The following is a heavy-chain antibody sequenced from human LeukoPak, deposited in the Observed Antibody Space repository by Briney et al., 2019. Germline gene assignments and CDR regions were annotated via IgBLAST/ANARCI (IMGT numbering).Heavy chain of an antibody. J-gene: IGHJ4*02. CDR2: INPNSGGT. Sequence: EASVKVSCKASGYTFTGYYIHWVRQAPGQGLAWMRWINPNSGGTNYAQMSQGRVTMTRDTTISTAYMELSRLRSDDTAVYYCTRDQGPSGWYYYFDYWGQGTLVTVSS. CDR1: GYTFTGYY. V-gene: IGHV1-2*02. CDR3: TRDQGPSGWYYYFDY. D-gene: IGHD6-19*01.